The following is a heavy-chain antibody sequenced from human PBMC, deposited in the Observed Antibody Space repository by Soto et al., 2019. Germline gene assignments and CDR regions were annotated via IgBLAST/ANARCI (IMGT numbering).Heavy chain of an antibody. Sequence: QVQLQESGPGLVKPSETLSLTCTVSGGSVSSGSYYWSWIRQPPGKGLEWIGYIYYSGSTNYNPSLKSRVTISVDTSKNQFSLQLSSVTAADTAVYYCARANLGYCSGGSCFNWFDPWGQGTLVTVSS. D-gene: IGHD2-15*01. J-gene: IGHJ5*02. V-gene: IGHV4-61*01. CDR2: IYYSGST. CDR1: GGSVSSGSYY. CDR3: ARANLGYCSGGSCFNWFDP.